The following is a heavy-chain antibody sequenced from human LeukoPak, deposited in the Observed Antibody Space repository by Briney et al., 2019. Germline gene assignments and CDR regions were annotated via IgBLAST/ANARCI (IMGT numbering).Heavy chain of an antibody. Sequence: PGGSLRLSCAASGFTFSTYRMSWVRQAPGKGLEWVANIKQDGSEKHYVDSVKGRFTISRDNAKNSLYLQMNSLRAEDTAVYYCARAVNTAMVPWGQGTLVTVSS. CDR1: GFTFSTYR. D-gene: IGHD5-18*01. V-gene: IGHV3-7*01. CDR2: IKQDGSEK. CDR3: ARAVNTAMVP. J-gene: IGHJ5*02.